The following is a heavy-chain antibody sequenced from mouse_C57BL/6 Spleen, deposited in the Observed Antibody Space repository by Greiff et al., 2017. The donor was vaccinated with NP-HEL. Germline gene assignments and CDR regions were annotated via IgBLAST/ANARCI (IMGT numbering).Heavy chain of an antibody. V-gene: IGHV1-69*01. Sequence: QVQLQQPGAELVMPGASVKLSCKASGYTFTSYWMHWVKQRPGQGLEWIGEIDPSDSYTNYNQKFKGKSTLTVDKSSSTAYMQLSSLTSEDSAVYYCARSITTVVPTYARDYWGQGTSVTVSS. J-gene: IGHJ4*01. CDR1: GYTFTSYW. CDR3: ARSITTVVPTYARDY. CDR2: IDPSDSYT. D-gene: IGHD1-1*01.